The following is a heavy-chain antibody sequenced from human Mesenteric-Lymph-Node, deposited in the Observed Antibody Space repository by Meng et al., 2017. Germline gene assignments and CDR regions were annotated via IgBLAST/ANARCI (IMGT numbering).Heavy chain of an antibody. CDR3: ARMDYYGSGSDLDC. CDR1: GFALSTSGVG. Sequence: SGPTLVQPTQTLTLTCSFSGFALSTSGVGVGWIRQPPGKALEWLALIYWYDDKRYRPSLKRRLTITKDTSKNQVVLTMTNMDPVDTATYYCARMDYYGSGSDLDCWGQGTLVTVSS. J-gene: IGHJ4*02. CDR2: IYWYDDK. V-gene: IGHV2-5*01. D-gene: IGHD3-10*01.